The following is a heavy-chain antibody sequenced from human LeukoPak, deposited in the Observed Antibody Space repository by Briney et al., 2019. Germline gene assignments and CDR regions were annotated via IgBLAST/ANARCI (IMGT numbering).Heavy chain of an antibody. CDR1: GFTFSSYA. Sequence: GGSLRLSCAASGFTFSSYAMSWVRQAPGKGLEWVSAISKSGDSTFYADSVKGRFTISRDNSQNTLYVQMNSLRAEDMAVYYCAEDQGYSSAWYSRDGFDMWGQGTMVTVSS. CDR2: ISKSGDST. D-gene: IGHD6-19*01. V-gene: IGHV3-23*01. CDR3: AEDQGYSSAWYSRDGFDM. J-gene: IGHJ3*02.